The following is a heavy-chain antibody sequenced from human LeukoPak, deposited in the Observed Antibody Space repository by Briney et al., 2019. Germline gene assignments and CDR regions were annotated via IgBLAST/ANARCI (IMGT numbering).Heavy chain of an antibody. CDR1: GYTFTRYD. D-gene: IGHD1-26*01. CDR3: AREGEYSGSYIPDY. Sequence: ASVKVSCKASGYTFTRYDINWVRQATGQGLEWMGWMNPKSGNTGHAQKFQGRVTITRDTSISTVYMELSSLTSDDTAVYFCAREGEYSGSYIPDYWGQGTLVTVSS. CDR2: MNPKSGNT. V-gene: IGHV1-8*03. J-gene: IGHJ4*02.